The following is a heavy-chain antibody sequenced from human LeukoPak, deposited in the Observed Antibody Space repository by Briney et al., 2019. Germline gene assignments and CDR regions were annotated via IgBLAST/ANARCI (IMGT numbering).Heavy chain of an antibody. Sequence: SEALPLTCAVYGGSFSGYYWSWIRQPPGKGLEWIGEINHSGSTNYNPSLKSRVTISVDTSKNQFSLKLSSVTAADTAVYYCARVGYCSSTSCYGGRDYWGQGTLVTVSS. J-gene: IGHJ4*02. CDR2: INHSGST. CDR1: GGSFSGYY. CDR3: ARVGYCSSTSCYGGRDY. D-gene: IGHD2-2*01. V-gene: IGHV4-34*01.